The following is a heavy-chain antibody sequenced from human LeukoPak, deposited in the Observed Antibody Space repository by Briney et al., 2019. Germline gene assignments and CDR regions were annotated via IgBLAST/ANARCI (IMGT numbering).Heavy chain of an antibody. CDR3: GRRRIDCSDTGCYVDY. J-gene: IGHJ4*02. CDR1: GYTFTSYD. D-gene: IGHD2-15*01. CDR2: MNPNSGNT. Sequence: GASVKVSCKASGYTFTSYDINWVRQATGQGLEWMGWMNPNSGNTGYAQKFQGRVTMTRDTPINTAYMELSGLTSDDTAVYYCGRRRIDCSDTGCYVDYWGQGTLVTVSS. V-gene: IGHV1-8*01.